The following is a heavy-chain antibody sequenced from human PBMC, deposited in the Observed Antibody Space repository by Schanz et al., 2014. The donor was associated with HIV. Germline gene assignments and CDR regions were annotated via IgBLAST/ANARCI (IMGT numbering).Heavy chain of an antibody. CDR2: ISAYNGNT. J-gene: IGHJ4*02. CDR1: GYTFSNLD. Sequence: QVQLVQSGAEVKNPGASVKVSCKASGYTFSNLDINWVRQAPGQGLEWMGWISAYNGNTNYAPKFQGRVTMTRDTSTTTVYMELRSLRSDDRAVYYCARDPEGIAAAGSDYRGQGTLVTVSS. V-gene: IGHV1-18*01. D-gene: IGHD6-13*01. CDR3: ARDPEGIAAAGSDY.